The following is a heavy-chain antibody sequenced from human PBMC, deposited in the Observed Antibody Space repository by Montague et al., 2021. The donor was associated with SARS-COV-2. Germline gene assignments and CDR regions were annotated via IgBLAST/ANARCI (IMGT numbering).Heavy chain of an antibody. Sequence: TLSLTCTVSGGSISSGSYYWIWIRQPAGKGLVWIGRIDTTGKTKYTPSLKSRVTISVDTSKNQFSLKLSSVTAADTAVYYCARSIDYSGFDVWGQGTTVTVSS. CDR2: IDTTGKT. CDR1: GGSISSGSYY. CDR3: ARSIDYSGFDV. D-gene: IGHD2-15*01. V-gene: IGHV4-61*02. J-gene: IGHJ6*02.